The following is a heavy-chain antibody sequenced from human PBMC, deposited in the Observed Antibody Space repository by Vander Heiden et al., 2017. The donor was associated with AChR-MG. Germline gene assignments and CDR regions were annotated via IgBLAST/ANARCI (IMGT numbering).Heavy chain of an antibody. Sequence: QVQLQQWGAGLLKPSETLSLTCAVYGGSFSGYYWSWLRQPPGKGLEWIGEINHSGSTNYNPSLKSRVTISVDTSKNQFSLKLSSVTAADTAVYYCARFRQLLFYYYYGMDVWGQGTTVTVSS. CDR1: GGSFSGYY. J-gene: IGHJ6*02. V-gene: IGHV4-34*01. D-gene: IGHD2-2*01. CDR2: INHSGST. CDR3: ARFRQLLFYYYYGMDV.